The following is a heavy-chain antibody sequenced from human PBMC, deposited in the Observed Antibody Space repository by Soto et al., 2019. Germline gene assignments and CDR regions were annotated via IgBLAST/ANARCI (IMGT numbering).Heavy chain of an antibody. Sequence: QVQLVESGGGVVQPGRSLTLSCEASGFTFSDYGMHWVRQAPGKGLEWVAFIWYDGTNKRYADSVKGRFTISRDNSKNTLFLQMNSLRAEDTAVYYCARPLAVAGLSSLRHWGQGTQLIVSS. CDR1: GFTFSDYG. J-gene: IGHJ4*02. CDR3: ARPLAVAGLSSLRH. D-gene: IGHD6-19*01. V-gene: IGHV3-33*01. CDR2: IWYDGTNK.